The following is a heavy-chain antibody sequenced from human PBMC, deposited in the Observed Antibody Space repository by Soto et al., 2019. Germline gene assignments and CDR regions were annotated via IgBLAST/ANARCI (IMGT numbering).Heavy chain of an antibody. CDR3: ARSSSWYVFDY. J-gene: IGHJ4*02. Sequence: QVQLVQSGAEVKKPGASVKVSCKASGYTFTSYAMHWVRQAPGQRLEWMGWINAGNGNTKYSQKFQGRVTITRDTSATTAYMELSSLRSEDTAVYYCARSSSWYVFDYWGQGTLVTVSS. D-gene: IGHD6-13*01. CDR2: INAGNGNT. V-gene: IGHV1-3*01. CDR1: GYTFTSYA.